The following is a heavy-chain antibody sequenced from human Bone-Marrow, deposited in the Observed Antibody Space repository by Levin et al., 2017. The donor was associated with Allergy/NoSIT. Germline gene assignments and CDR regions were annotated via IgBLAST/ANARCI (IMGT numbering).Heavy chain of an antibody. V-gene: IGHV1-2*04. CDR3: AREAQDGYRNFDY. J-gene: IGHJ4*02. CDR1: GYTFTGYY. CDR2: INPNSGGT. D-gene: IGHD5-24*01. Sequence: GASVKVSCKASGYTFTGYYMHWVRQAPGQGLEWMGWINPNSGGTNYAQKFQGWVTMTRDTSISTAYMELSRLRSDDTAVYYCAREAQDGYRNFDYWGQGTLVTVSS.